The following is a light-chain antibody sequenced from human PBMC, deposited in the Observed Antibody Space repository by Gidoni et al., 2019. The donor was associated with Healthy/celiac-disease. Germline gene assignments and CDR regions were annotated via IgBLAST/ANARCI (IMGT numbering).Light chain of an antibody. J-gene: IGLJ2*01. Sequence: QSVLTQPPSASGTPGQRVTISCSGSRSNIGSNYVYCYQQLPGTAPRLLIYSNNQRPSAVPDRFSGSKSGTSASLAISGLRSEDEADYYCAAWDDSLSAVVFGGGTKLTVL. CDR1: RSNIGSNY. CDR2: SNN. CDR3: AAWDDSLSAVV. V-gene: IGLV1-47*02.